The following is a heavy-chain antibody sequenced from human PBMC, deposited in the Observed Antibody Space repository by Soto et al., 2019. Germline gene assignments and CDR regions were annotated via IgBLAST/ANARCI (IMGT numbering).Heavy chain of an antibody. CDR1: GGTFSSYA. V-gene: IGHV1-69*13. J-gene: IGHJ4*02. CDR2: IIPIFGTA. CDR3: ARSEEYQLPSRIDY. Sequence: GASVKVSCKASGGTFSSYAISWVRQAPGQGLEWMGGIIPIFGTANYAQKFQGRVTITADESTSTAYTELSSLRSEDTAVYYCARSEEYQLPSRIDYWGQGTLVTVSS. D-gene: IGHD2-2*01.